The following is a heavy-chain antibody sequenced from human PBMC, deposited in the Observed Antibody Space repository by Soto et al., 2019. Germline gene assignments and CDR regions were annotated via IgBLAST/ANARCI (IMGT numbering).Heavy chain of an antibody. CDR2: INPSGGST. CDR1: GYTFTSYY. V-gene: IGHV1-46*03. CDR3: ARASSPYYDGSGREFDYNYMDV. Sequence: ASVKVSCKASGYTFTSYYMHWVRQAPGQGLEWMGIINPSGGSTSYAQKFQGRVTMTRDTSTSTVYMELSSLRSEDTAVYYCARASSPYYDGSGREFDYNYMDVWGKGTTVTVSS. D-gene: IGHD3-10*01. J-gene: IGHJ6*03.